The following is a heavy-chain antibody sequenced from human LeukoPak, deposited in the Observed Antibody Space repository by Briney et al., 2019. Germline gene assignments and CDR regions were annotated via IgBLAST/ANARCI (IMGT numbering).Heavy chain of an antibody. D-gene: IGHD3-10*01. Sequence: GASVKVSCKASGYTFTGYYMHWVRQAPGQGREWMGRINPNSGGTNYAQKFQGRVTMTRDTSISTAYMELSRLRSDDTAVYYCARAMFPEYYYGSGSLSDVWGQGTLVTVSA. J-gene: IGHJ4*02. CDR1: GYTFTGYY. V-gene: IGHV1-2*06. CDR2: INPNSGGT. CDR3: ARAMFPEYYYGSGSLSDV.